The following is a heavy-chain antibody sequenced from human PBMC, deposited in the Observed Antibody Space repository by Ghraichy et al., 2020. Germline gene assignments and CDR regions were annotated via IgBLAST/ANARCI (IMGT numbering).Heavy chain of an antibody. J-gene: IGHJ4*02. CDR3: ARPYTSAWSFFDY. CDR2: ISSSGTTI. D-gene: IGHD6-19*01. CDR1: GFTFSNYN. V-gene: IGHV3-48*01. Sequence: GSLRLSCAASGFTFSNYNMNWVRQAPGKGLEWVSYISSSGTTIYYADSMKGRFAISRDNAKNSLYLQMNSLRAEDTAVYYCARPYTSAWSFFDYWGQGILVTVSS.